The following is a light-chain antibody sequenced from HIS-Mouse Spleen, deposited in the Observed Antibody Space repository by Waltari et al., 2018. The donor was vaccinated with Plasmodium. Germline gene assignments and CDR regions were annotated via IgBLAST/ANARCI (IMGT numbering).Light chain of an antibody. Sequence: QSALTQPASVSGSPGRSITIYCTGTSRAVGSCNLVSCYHQHPGKAPKLTIYEGGKRPSGVSNRFSCSKSGNTASLTISGLQAEDEADYYCCSYAGSSVVFGGGTKLTVL. CDR2: EGG. CDR3: CSYAGSSVV. V-gene: IGLV2-23*01. CDR1: SRAVGSCNL. J-gene: IGLJ2*01.